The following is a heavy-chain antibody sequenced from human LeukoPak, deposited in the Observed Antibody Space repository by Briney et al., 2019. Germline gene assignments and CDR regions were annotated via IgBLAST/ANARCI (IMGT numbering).Heavy chain of an antibody. V-gene: IGHV3-23*01. CDR2: ISSIDGST. J-gene: IGHJ4*02. CDR3: AKVASGSYYNWPFDY. D-gene: IGHD1-26*01. Sequence: GGSLRLSCEASGFTFSDTWMHWVRQAPGKGLEWVSGISSIDGSTYYADSVKGRFTVSRDNSKNTLYLQMNSLRAEDTAVYYCAKVASGSYYNWPFDYWGQGTLVTVSS. CDR1: GFTFSDTW.